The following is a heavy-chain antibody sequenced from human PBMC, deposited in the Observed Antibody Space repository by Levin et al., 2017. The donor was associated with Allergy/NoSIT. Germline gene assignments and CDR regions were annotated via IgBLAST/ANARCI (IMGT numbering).Heavy chain of an antibody. J-gene: IGHJ4*02. CDR1: GYSFTSFW. V-gene: IGHV5-51*01. CDR2: IFPSDSDT. D-gene: IGHD4-23*01. CDR3: ARRDSDGSNSFDY. Sequence: NLGESLKISCQASGYSFTSFWFGWVRQRPGKGLEWMGLIFPSDSDTRVSPSFQGQIIMSVDKSISTAYLQWSSLKASDSAMYYCARRDSDGSNSFDYWGQGTLVTVSP.